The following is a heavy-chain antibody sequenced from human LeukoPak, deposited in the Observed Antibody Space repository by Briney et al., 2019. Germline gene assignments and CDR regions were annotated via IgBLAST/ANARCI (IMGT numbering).Heavy chain of an antibody. CDR2: IIPIFGTA. V-gene: IGHV1-69*13. D-gene: IGHD6-13*01. Sequence: ASVKVSCKASGGTFSSYAISWVRQAPGQGREWMGGIIPIFGTANYAQKFQGRVTITADESTRTAYMELSSLRSEDTAVYYCASYRGYSSSYFDYWGQGTLVTVSS. J-gene: IGHJ4*02. CDR3: ASYRGYSSSYFDY. CDR1: GGTFSSYA.